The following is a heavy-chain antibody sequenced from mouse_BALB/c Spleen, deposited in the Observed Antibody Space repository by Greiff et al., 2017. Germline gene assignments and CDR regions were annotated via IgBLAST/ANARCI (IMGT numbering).Heavy chain of an antibody. D-gene: IGHD3-3*01. J-gene: IGHJ3*01. Sequence: EVQLQQSGPELVKPGASVKISCKASGYTFTDYNMDWVKQSHGKSLEWIGDINPNNGGTIYNQKFKGKATLTVDKTSSTAYMELRSLTSEVTSVYCCASSNYSQAWFAYWGQGTLVTVSA. CDR3: ASSNYSQAWFAY. CDR1: GYTFTDYN. CDR2: INPNNGGT. V-gene: IGHV1-18*01.